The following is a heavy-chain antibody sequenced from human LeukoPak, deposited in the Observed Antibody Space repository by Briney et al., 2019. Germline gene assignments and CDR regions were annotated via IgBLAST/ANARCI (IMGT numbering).Heavy chain of an antibody. CDR2: IYPGDSDT. CDR1: GYSFTTYW. V-gene: IGHV5-51*01. CDR3: ARSSLQYSSGWYDP. D-gene: IGHD6-19*01. J-gene: IGHJ5*02. Sequence: PGESLKISCKGSGYSFTTYWIGWVRQMPGKGLEWMGIIYPGDSDTRYSPSFQGQVPMSVDKSISTAYLQWSSLKASDTAMYYCARSSLQYSSGWYDPWGQGTLVTVSS.